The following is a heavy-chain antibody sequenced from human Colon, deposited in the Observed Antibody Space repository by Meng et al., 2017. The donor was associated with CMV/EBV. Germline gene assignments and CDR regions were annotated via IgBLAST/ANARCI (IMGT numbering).Heavy chain of an antibody. CDR2: ISWNNNSL. D-gene: IGHD5-12*01. CDR1: GFNVEDYA. Sequence: GGSLKISCAVSGFNVEDYAMHWVRQVPGKGLEWVSGISWNNNSLGYADSVKGRFTVSRDSAKNSLFLQMNSLRPEDTALYYCAKDSYTGYDRRWFDPWGPGTLVTVSS. V-gene: IGHV3-9*01. CDR3: AKDSYTGYDRRWFDP. J-gene: IGHJ5*02.